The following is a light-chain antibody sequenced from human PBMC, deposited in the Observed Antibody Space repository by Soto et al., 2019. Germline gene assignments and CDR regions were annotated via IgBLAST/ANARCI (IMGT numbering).Light chain of an antibody. Sequence: DIQMTQSPSSLSASVGDRVTITCRASQSISNYLNWYQQKPGKAPKLLIYAASSLQSGVPSRFSGSGSGTDFTLTISSLQPEDFATYSCQQSNSSPPTFGQGTKVEIK. CDR1: QSISNY. CDR2: AAS. CDR3: QQSNSSPPT. V-gene: IGKV1-39*01. J-gene: IGKJ1*01.